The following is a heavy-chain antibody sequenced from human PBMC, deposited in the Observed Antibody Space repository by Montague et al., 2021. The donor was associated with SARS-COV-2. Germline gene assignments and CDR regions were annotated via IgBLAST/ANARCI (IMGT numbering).Heavy chain of an antibody. CDR3: ARDYDDYIWGSWGPFDY. Sequence: SLRLPCAASGFTFSSYAMHWVRQAPGKGLEWVAVISYDGSNKYYADSVKGRFTISRDNSKNTLYLQMNSLRAEDTAVYYCARDYDDYIWGSWGPFDYWGQGTLVTVSS. CDR1: GFTFSSYA. J-gene: IGHJ4*02. CDR2: ISYDGSNK. V-gene: IGHV3-30*04. D-gene: IGHD3-16*01.